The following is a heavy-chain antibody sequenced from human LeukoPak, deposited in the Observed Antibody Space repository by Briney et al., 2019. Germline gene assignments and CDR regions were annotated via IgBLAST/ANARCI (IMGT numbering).Heavy chain of an antibody. CDR3: AKEETAYCGGDCYRSAFDI. Sequence: GGSLSLSCAASGLIFSIYAMSWVRQAPGKGLEWVSAISGSGGSTYYADSVKGRFTISRDNSKNTLYLQMNSLRAEDTAVYYCAKEETAYCGGDCYRSAFDIWGQGTMVTVSS. J-gene: IGHJ3*02. V-gene: IGHV3-23*01. CDR2: ISGSGGST. CDR1: GLIFSIYA. D-gene: IGHD2-21*02.